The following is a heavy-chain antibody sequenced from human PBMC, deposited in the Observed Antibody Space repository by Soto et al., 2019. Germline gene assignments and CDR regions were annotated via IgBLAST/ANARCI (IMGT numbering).Heavy chain of an antibody. CDR3: ANDGGITMVRGVITTSSGFDY. Sequence: EVQLVESGGGLVQPGRSLRLSCAASGFTFDDYAMHWVRQAPGKGLEWVSGISWNSGSIGYADSVKGRFTISRDNAKNSLYLRMNSLRAEDTVLYYCANDGGITMVRGVITTSSGFDYWGQGTLVTVSS. CDR1: GFTFDDYA. CDR2: ISWNSGSI. J-gene: IGHJ4*02. V-gene: IGHV3-9*01. D-gene: IGHD3-10*01.